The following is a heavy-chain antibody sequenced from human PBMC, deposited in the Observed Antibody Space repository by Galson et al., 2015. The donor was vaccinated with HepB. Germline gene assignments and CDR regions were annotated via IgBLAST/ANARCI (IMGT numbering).Heavy chain of an antibody. CDR2: ITNSGSPI. J-gene: IGHJ6*02. CDR1: GFTFSDYY. V-gene: IGHV3-11*01. CDR3: ARDLYMSSWYPDIRSYYYYGMDV. Sequence: SLRLSCAASGFTFSDYYMSWIRQAPGKGLEWLSYITNSGSPIYYADSVKGRFAISRDNTKNSLYLQMTSLRAEDTAVYFCARDLYMSSWYPDIRSYYYYGMDVWGQGTTVTVSS. D-gene: IGHD6-13*01.